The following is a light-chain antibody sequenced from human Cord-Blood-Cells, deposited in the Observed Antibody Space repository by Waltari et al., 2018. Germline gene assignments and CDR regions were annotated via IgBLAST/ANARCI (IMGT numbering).Light chain of an antibody. CDR1: PGAVTSGYY. CDR3: LLYYGGAQV. J-gene: IGLJ3*02. CDR2: STT. Sequence: TVVTQEPSLTVSPGGTVTPPCASSPGAVTSGYYPNWFQQKPGQAPRARIYSTTTKHPWTPARFSGSLLGGKAALTLSGVQPEDEAEYYCLLYYGGAQVFGGGTKLTVL. V-gene: IGLV7-43*01.